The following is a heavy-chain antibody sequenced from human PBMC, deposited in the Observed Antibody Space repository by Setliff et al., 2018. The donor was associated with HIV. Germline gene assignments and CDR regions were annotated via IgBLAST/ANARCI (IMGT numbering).Heavy chain of an antibody. J-gene: IGHJ4*02. CDR1: GASITSGYY. CDR3: ARVRTGDRSFDF. Sequence: KTSETLSLTCTVSGASITSGYYWSWVRQRPGRGLEWIGHIYYRGDTYYSPSLKSRLAISVDTSKMQFSLTVTSMTAADTAVYYCARVRTGDRSFDFWGQGTLVTSPQ. CDR2: IYYRGDT. V-gene: IGHV4-31*03. D-gene: IGHD1-1*01.